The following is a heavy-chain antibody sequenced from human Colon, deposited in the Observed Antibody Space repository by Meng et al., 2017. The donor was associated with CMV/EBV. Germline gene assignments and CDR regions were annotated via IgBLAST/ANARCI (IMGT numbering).Heavy chain of an antibody. CDR1: GDCLRSSLHY. Sequence: SGDCLRSSLHYWGCVRQPAGRGLEWIASFQYSGGANYKPSLKSRVTISVDTAKNQLSLRLRSVAAADTAVYYCARDLGTVNSGFDVWGQGTLVTVSS. CDR3: ARDLGTVNSGFDV. D-gene: IGHD4-11*01. J-gene: IGHJ4*02. V-gene: IGHV4-39*07. CDR2: FQYSGGA.